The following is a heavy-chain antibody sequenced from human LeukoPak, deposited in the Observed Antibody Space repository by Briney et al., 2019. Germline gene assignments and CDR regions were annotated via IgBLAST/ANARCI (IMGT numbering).Heavy chain of an antibody. V-gene: IGHV4-59*12. CDR2: ICSSGST. CDR1: GFTFSSYA. J-gene: IGHJ4*02. Sequence: GSLRLSCAASGFTFSSYAMSWIRQPPGKGLEWIGTICSSGSTYYNPSLKSRVTISVDTSKNQFSLRLTSVTAADTAIYYCVKDRGNHVTDYWGQGTLATVSS. D-gene: IGHD1-14*01. CDR3: VKDRGNHVTDY.